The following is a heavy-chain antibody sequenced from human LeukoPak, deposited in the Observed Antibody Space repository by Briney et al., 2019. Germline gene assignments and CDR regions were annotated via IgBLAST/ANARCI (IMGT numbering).Heavy chain of an antibody. CDR1: GFTFSSYS. D-gene: IGHD6-13*01. Sequence: GGSLRLSCAASGFTFSSYSMNWVRQAPGKGLECVSSISSSSSYIYYADSVKGRFTISRDNAKNSLYLQMNSLRAEDTAVYYCARLYSSSWFCDYWGQGTLVTVSS. J-gene: IGHJ4*02. V-gene: IGHV3-21*01. CDR3: ARLYSSSWFCDY. CDR2: ISSSSSYI.